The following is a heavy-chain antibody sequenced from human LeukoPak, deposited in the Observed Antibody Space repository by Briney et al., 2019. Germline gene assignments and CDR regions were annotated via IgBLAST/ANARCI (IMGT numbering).Heavy chain of an antibody. J-gene: IGHJ6*04. CDR1: GGSFSGYY. CDR3: ARRDSCSSTSCYARGYYYYAMDV. D-gene: IGHD2-2*01. CDR2: INHSGST. V-gene: IGHV4-34*01. Sequence: PSETLSLTCAVYGGSFSGYYWSWIRQPPGKGLEWIGEINHSGSTNYNPSLKSRVTISVDTSKNQFSLKLSSVTAADTAVYYCARRDSCSSTSCYARGYYYYAMDVWGKGTTVTVSS.